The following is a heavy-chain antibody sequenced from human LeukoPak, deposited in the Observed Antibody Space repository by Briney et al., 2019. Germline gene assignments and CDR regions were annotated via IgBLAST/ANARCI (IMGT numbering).Heavy chain of an antibody. Sequence: GGSLRLSCAASTFTFRNYWMSWVRQAPGKGLEWVANIKHDGSEKYYVDPVKGRFTISRDNAKNSLYLQMNSLRAEDTAVYYCARYCSSTSCNDAFDMWGQGTMVTVSS. CDR2: IKHDGSEK. D-gene: IGHD2-2*01. V-gene: IGHV3-7*01. CDR3: ARYCSSTSCNDAFDM. CDR1: TFTFRNYW. J-gene: IGHJ3*02.